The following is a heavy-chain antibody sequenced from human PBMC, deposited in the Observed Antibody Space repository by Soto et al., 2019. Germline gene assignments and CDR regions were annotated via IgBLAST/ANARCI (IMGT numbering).Heavy chain of an antibody. D-gene: IGHD3-22*01. Sequence: GGSLRLSCAASGFIFSSYSMNWLRQAPGKGLEWVSGISGSGGSTYYAESVKGRFTISRDNSKNTLYLQMNSLRAEDTAVYYCAKQPYREYDTSRYHHLDYWGQGTQVTVSS. J-gene: IGHJ4*02. CDR1: GFIFSSYS. V-gene: IGHV3-23*01. CDR3: AKQPYREYDTSRYHHLDY. CDR2: ISGSGGST.